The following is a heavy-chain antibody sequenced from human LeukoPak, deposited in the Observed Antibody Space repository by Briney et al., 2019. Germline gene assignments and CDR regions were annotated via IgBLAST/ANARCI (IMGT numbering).Heavy chain of an antibody. Sequence: GGSLRLSCAASGFTFSSYGMHWVHQAPGKGLEWVANIDQDGSENYYVDSVKGRFTISRDNARNSLYLQMNSLRAEDTAVYYCARDKIVGATHFDYWGQGTLVTVSS. D-gene: IGHD1-26*01. V-gene: IGHV3-7*01. CDR1: GFTFSSYG. J-gene: IGHJ4*02. CDR3: ARDKIVGATHFDY. CDR2: IDQDGSEN.